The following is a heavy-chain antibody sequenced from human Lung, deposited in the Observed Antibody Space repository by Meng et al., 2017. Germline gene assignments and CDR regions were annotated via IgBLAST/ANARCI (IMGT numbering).Heavy chain of an antibody. D-gene: IGHD6-19*01. J-gene: IGHJ4*02. Sequence: QVHLQQSGPGLVKPSQTVSLPCAISGDSVSSNSAAWNWIRQSPASGHEWLGRTYYRSKWYNGYAVSVRSRITINPDTSKNQFSLQLNSVTPEDTAVYYCARSQQWLDSWGQGTLVTVSS. V-gene: IGHV6-1*01. CDR2: TYYRSKWYN. CDR1: GDSVSSNSAA. CDR3: ARSQQWLDS.